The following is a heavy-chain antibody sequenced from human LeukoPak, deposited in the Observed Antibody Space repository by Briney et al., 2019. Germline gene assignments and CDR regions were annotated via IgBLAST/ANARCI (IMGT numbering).Heavy chain of an antibody. CDR1: GASISTYF. V-gene: IGHV4-4*07. J-gene: IGHJ5*01. D-gene: IGHD2-21*01. CDR2: VYASATT. CDR3: AKTHFGGGSCDKFDS. Sequence: PSATLSLTCTVSGASISTYFWSWIRQPAGKRMEWIGRVYASATTYYNPSLRSRVTLSIDTSKNQFSLSLNSVTAADTAVYYCAKTHFGGGSCDKFDSWGQGILVTVSS.